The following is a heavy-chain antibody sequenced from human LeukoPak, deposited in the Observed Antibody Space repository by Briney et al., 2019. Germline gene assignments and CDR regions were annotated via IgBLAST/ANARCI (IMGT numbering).Heavy chain of an antibody. J-gene: IGHJ5*02. D-gene: IGHD2-8*01. CDR1: GYTFTGYY. CDR2: ISPNSGGT. V-gene: IGHV1-2*06. CDR3: ARGPYCTNGVCSDNWFDP. Sequence: GASVKVSCKAFGYTFTGYYMHWVRQAPGQGLELMGRISPNSGGTNYAQRFQGRVTMTRDTSISTAYMELSRLRSHDTAVYYCARGPYCTNGVCSDNWFDPWGQGTLVTVSS.